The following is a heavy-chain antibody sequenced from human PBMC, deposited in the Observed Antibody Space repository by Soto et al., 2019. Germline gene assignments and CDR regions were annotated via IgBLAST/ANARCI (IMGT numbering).Heavy chain of an antibody. CDR3: ARVDPRGVAVVRDY. Sequence: ASVKVSCKASGNTFASHGFSWVRQAPGQGLEWMGWISGFNGQTNYALKFQGRVTLTTDASTSTAYMELRSLRSDDTAVYFCARVDPRGVAVVRDYWGQGTLVTVSS. CDR2: ISGFNGQT. V-gene: IGHV1-18*01. J-gene: IGHJ4*02. CDR1: GNTFASHG. D-gene: IGHD3-10*01.